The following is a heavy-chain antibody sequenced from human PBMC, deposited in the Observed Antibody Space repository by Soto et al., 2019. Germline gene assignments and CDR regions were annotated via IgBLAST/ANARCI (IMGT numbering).Heavy chain of an antibody. J-gene: IGHJ2*01. Sequence: QVQLQESGPGLVKPSESLSLTCSVSGGSIGNYYWAWIRQSAGKGLEWIVRIYTSGRTHYNPSLTGRVTMSIDTSKNQFSLSLSSVTAADTAIYYCARVYAVNTALDYWYFDLWGRGPLVSVSS. V-gene: IGHV4-4*07. CDR3: ARVYAVNTALDYWYFDL. CDR1: GGSIGNYY. D-gene: IGHD5-18*01. CDR2: IYTSGRT.